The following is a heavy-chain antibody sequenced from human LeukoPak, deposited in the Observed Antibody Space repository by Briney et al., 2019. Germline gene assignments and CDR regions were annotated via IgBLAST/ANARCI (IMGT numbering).Heavy chain of an antibody. V-gene: IGHV5-51*01. CDR3: ALITMVRGIWFDP. Sequence: GESLKISCKGSGYSFTSYLIGWVRQIPGKVLELMGIIYPGDSDTRYSPSFEGQVTISADKSTSTAYLQWSSLKASDTAMYSCALITMVRGIWFDPWGQGTLVTVSS. CDR2: IYPGDSDT. D-gene: IGHD3-10*01. J-gene: IGHJ5*02. CDR1: GYSFTSYL.